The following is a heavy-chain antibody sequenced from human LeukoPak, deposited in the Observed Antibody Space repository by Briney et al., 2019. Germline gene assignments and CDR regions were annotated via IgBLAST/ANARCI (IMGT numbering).Heavy chain of an antibody. CDR3: AREAVFGVVKHTYYYYYVDV. CDR1: GDSISSYY. V-gene: IGHV4-59*01. CDR2: IYYSGST. D-gene: IGHD3-3*01. J-gene: IGHJ6*03. Sequence: SETLSLTCTVSGDSISSYYWSWIRQPPGKGLEWIGYIYYSGSTNYNPSLKSRVTISVDTSKNQFSLKLSSVTAAGTAVYYCAREAVFGVVKHTYYYYYVDVWGKGTTVTVSS.